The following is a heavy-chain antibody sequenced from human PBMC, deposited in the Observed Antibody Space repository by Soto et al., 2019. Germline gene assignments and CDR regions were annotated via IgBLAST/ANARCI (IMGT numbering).Heavy chain of an antibody. Sequence: SETLSLTCTVSGGSISSGDYYWSWIRQPPGKGLEWIGYIYYSGSTYYNPSLKSRVTISVDTSKNQFSLKLSSVTAADTAVYYCARGGASYYDFWSGYYEIDYWGKGTLVTV. J-gene: IGHJ4*02. V-gene: IGHV4-30-4*01. CDR2: IYYSGST. CDR1: GGSISSGDYY. D-gene: IGHD3-3*01. CDR3: ARGGASYYDFWSGYYEIDY.